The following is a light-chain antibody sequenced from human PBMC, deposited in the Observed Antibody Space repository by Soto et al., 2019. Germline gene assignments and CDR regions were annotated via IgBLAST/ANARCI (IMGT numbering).Light chain of an antibody. V-gene: IGKV3-20*01. CDR1: QTVGTTY. J-gene: IGKJ1*01. CDR3: QLYGSSRWT. CDR2: GAS. Sequence: DIVMTQSPGTLSLSPGERATLSCSSSQTVGTTYLAWYQHKPGQAPRLLIYGASTRATGIPDRFSGSRSGTDFTLTISRLEPEDFAVYFCQLYGSSRWTFGQGTKVDIK.